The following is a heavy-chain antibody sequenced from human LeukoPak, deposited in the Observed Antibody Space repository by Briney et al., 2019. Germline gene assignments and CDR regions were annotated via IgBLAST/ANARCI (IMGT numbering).Heavy chain of an antibody. J-gene: IGHJ3*02. CDR3: VKSRYYDADAFDI. D-gene: IGHD3-3*01. Sequence: GGSLRLSCAASGFTFRSYTMNWVRQAPGKGLEGASSISSSSSYIYYADSVKGRFTISRDNAKNSLYLQMNSLRAEDTAVYYCVKSRYYDADAFDIWGQGTMVTVSS. CDR1: GFTFRSYT. CDR2: ISSSSSYI. V-gene: IGHV3-21*01.